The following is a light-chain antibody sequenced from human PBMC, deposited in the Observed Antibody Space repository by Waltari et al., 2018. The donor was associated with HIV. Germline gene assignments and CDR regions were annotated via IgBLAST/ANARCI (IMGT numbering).Light chain of an antibody. V-gene: IGKV1-9*01. Sequence: DIQLTQSPSFLSASVGDRVTFTCRASQGIRNSLAWYQQRPGKAPNLLIYAASTLHSGVPSRFSGSGSGTDFTLTINSLQPEDFATYYCQQFKTYPLTFGPGTKVDVK. CDR2: AAS. CDR3: QQFKTYPLT. CDR1: QGIRNS. J-gene: IGKJ3*01.